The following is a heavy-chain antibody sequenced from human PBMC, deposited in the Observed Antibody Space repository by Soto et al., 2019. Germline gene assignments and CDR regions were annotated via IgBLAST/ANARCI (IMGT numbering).Heavy chain of an antibody. D-gene: IGHD2-2*01. CDR3: AKDRDVEVPAAVDS. CDR1: GFTFNTYA. CDR2: ISGSGDIT. Sequence: EVQLLESGGGLVQPGGSLRLSCAASGFTFNTYAMSWVRQAPGKGLEWVSFISGSGDITYYADSVTGRFTISRDNSKNTLYMQMNALRAEDTAVYYCAKDRDVEVPAAVDSWGQGTLVSVSS. J-gene: IGHJ4*02. V-gene: IGHV3-23*01.